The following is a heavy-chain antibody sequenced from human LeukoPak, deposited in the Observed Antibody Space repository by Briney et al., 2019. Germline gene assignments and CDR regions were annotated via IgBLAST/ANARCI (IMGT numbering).Heavy chain of an antibody. CDR1: GGSISSYY. V-gene: IGHV4-34*01. Sequence: PSETLSLTCTVSGGSISSYYWSWIRQPPGKGLEWIGEINHSGSTNYNPSLKSRVTISVDTSKNQFSLKLSSVTAADTAVYYCARGSGGTTVVTPYYFDYWGQGTLVTVSS. D-gene: IGHD4-23*01. CDR3: ARGSGGTTVVTPYYFDY. CDR2: INHSGST. J-gene: IGHJ4*02.